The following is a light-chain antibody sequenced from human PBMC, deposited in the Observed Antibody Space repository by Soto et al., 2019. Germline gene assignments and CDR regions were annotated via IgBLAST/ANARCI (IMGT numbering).Light chain of an antibody. CDR2: EVS. Sequence: QSALTQPPSASGSPGQSVTISCTGTSSDVGAYKYVSWYQQYPGKAPKLMIYEVSKRPSGVPARFSGSKSGNTASLTVSGLQSEDEADYYCTSYIGSDTWVFGGRTKLTVL. CDR1: SSDVGAYKY. CDR3: TSYIGSDTWV. J-gene: IGLJ3*02. V-gene: IGLV2-8*01.